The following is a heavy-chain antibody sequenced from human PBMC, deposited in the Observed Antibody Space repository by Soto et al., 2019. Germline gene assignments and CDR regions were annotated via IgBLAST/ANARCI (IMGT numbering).Heavy chain of an antibody. CDR2: IGSSSSYI. Sequence: EVQLVESGGCLVKPGGSLRLSCAASGFTFSSYSINWVRQAPGKGLEWVSSIGSSSSYIYYADSVKGRFTISRDNAKNSLYLQMNSLRAEDTAVYYCASTTVTTPSYYYYGMDVWGQGTTVTVSS. J-gene: IGHJ6*02. D-gene: IGHD4-17*01. V-gene: IGHV3-21*01. CDR1: GFTFSSYS. CDR3: ASTTVTTPSYYYYGMDV.